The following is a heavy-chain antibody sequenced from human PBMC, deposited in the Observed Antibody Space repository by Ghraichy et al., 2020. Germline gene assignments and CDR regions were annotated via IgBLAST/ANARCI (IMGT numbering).Heavy chain of an antibody. V-gene: IGHV3-74*01. CDR3: ATRHLVGPDY. J-gene: IGHJ4*02. D-gene: IGHD6-6*01. Sequence: ETLSLTCVASGLTFRSYWMHWVRQAPGKGLLWVSGLNTDGSNTYYADSVRGRFTISRDNAKNTLYMQMNSLTAEDTAVYYCATRHLVGPDYWGQGTLVTV. CDR2: LNTDGSNT. CDR1: GLTFRSYW.